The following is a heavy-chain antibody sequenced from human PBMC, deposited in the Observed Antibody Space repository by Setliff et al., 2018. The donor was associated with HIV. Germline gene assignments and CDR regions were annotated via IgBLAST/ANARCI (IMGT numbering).Heavy chain of an antibody. J-gene: IGHJ6*02. CDR2: IYTSGST. Sequence: SETLSLTCTVSGGSISSGSYYWSWIRQPAGKGLEWIGHIYTSGSTNYNPSLKSRVTISVDTSKNQFSLKLSSVTAADTAVYYCARTDWARTSYYYYYGMDVWGQGTTVTVSS. CDR1: GGSISSGSYY. V-gene: IGHV4-61*09. D-gene: IGHD3-9*01. CDR3: ARTDWARTSYYYYYGMDV.